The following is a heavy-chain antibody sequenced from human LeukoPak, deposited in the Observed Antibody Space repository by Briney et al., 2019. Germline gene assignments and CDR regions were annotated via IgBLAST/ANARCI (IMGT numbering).Heavy chain of an antibody. D-gene: IGHD5-24*01. J-gene: IGHJ4*02. V-gene: IGHV5-51*01. CDR1: GYRFINFW. CDR3: ARQASDGYNPQWVDY. CDR2: IHPGDSDT. Sequence: GESLKISCKGSGYRFINFWIGWVRQMPGKGLEWMGIIHPGDSDTRYSPSFQGQVTISADKSISTAYLQWSSLKASDTAMYYCARQASDGYNPQWVDYWGQGTLVTVSS.